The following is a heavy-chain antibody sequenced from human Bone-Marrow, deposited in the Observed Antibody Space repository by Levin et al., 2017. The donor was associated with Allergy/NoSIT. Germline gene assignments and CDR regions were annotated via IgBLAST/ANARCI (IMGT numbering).Heavy chain of an antibody. CDR1: GYTFTSYA. CDR3: ARSHSSPLDY. Sequence: ASVKVSCKASGYTFTSYAIHWVRQAPGQGLEWMGWINAGNGNTQYSQNFQGRVSLNRDTSASTAYMELSSLRSEDTAVYYCARSHSSPLDYWGQGTLVTVSS. CDR2: INAGNGNT. D-gene: IGHD6-13*01. V-gene: IGHV1-3*01. J-gene: IGHJ4*02.